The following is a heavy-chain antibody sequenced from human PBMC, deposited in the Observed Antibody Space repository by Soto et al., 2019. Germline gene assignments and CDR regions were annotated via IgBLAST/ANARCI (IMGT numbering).Heavy chain of an antibody. Sequence: GSLRLSCAASGFTFSSYAMHWVRQAPGKGLEGVAVISYDGSNKYYADSVKGRFTISRDNSKNTLYLQMNSLRAEDTAVYYCARDTHSRVAAAGVDYWGQGTLVTVSS. V-gene: IGHV3-30-3*01. J-gene: IGHJ4*02. CDR3: ARDTHSRVAAAGVDY. D-gene: IGHD6-13*01. CDR2: ISYDGSNK. CDR1: GFTFSSYA.